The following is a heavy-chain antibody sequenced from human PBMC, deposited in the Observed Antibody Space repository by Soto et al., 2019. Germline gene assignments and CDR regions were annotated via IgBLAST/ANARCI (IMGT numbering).Heavy chain of an antibody. Sequence: GGSLRLSCVASGFTFDDFAMHWVRQAPGKGLEWVSGMSWNRGSIVYVDSVKGRFTISRDNAKNSLYLQMNSLRPEDTALYYCAKDISLGELSAPDHWGQGTLVTVSS. J-gene: IGHJ4*02. D-gene: IGHD3-16*02. CDR1: GFTFDDFA. V-gene: IGHV3-9*01. CDR2: MSWNRGSI. CDR3: AKDISLGELSAPDH.